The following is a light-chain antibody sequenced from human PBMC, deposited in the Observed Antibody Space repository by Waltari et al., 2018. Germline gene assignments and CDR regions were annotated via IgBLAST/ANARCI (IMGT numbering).Light chain of an antibody. J-gene: IGKJ2*01. Sequence: DIQMTQSPSSLSASVGHRVTITCRVSQDIRNSLAWYQQKPGAAPKLLLYAASRLLSGVPSRFSGSGSGTDYTLIISSLQPEDFATYYCQQYYSTPYTFGQGTKLEI. V-gene: IGKV1-NL1*01. CDR1: QDIRNS. CDR3: QQYYSTPYT. CDR2: AAS.